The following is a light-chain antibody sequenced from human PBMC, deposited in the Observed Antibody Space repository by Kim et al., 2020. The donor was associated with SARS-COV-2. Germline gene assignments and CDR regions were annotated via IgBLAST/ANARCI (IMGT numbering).Light chain of an antibody. CDR3: QQYGRSPDT. Sequence: LSPVERTTLSCRASQSGISDYLAWFQQKPGQAPRLLIYGASSRATGIPDRFSGSGSGIDFTLTISRLEPEDFAVYYCQQYGRSPDTFGQGTKLEI. V-gene: IGKV3-20*01. J-gene: IGKJ2*01. CDR1: QSGISDY. CDR2: GAS.